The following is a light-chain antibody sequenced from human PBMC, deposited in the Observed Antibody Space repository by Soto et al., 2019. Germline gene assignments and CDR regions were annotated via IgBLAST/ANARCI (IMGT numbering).Light chain of an antibody. V-gene: IGLV1-47*01. Sequence: QSVLSQPPSASGTPGQRVTISCSGSSPNIGSKYVYWYQQLPGTAPKLLIYRNNERPSGVPDRFSGSKSGTSASLAIGDLRSEDEADYYCASWDASVSGWVFGGGTKLTGL. CDR2: RNN. CDR3: ASWDASVSGWV. J-gene: IGLJ3*02. CDR1: SPNIGSKY.